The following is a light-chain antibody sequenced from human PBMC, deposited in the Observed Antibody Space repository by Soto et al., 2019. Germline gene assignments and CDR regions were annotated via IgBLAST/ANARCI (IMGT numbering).Light chain of an antibody. CDR1: RGPYSNGYNY. Sequence: EIVMTQSPFSLPVTPGEPASISCWSSRGPYSNGYNYLDWSLQKPGQPPQLLISFGSNRASWVPGRFSGRGSGTDFTLEISRVETEDLGVYYCMQTLQPPLTFVGGTKVQI. V-gene: IGKV2-28*01. CDR2: FGS. CDR3: MQTLQPPLT. J-gene: IGKJ4*01.